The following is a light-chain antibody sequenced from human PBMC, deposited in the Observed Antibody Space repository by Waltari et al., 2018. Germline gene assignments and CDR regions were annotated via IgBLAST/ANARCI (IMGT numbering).Light chain of an antibody. J-gene: IGLJ3*02. Sequence: SYELTQPPSVSVSPGQTARITCSGDASPKKYAFWYQQKSGQAPVLVIYDDSKRPSGIPERFSGSSSGTLATLTISGAQVEDEADYYCYSTDTSGNHRVFGGGTKLTVL. V-gene: IGLV3-10*01. CDR3: YSTDTSGNHRV. CDR2: DDS. CDR1: ASPKKY.